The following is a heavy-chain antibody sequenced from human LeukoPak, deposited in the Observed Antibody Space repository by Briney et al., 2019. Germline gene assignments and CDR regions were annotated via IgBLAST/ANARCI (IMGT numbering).Heavy chain of an antibody. V-gene: IGHV3-21*01. CDR1: GFTFSSYS. Sequence: GSLRLSCAASGFTFSSYSMNWVRQAPGKGLEWVSSISSSSSYIYYADSVKGRFTISRDNAKNSLYLQMNSLRAEDTAVYYCARGRGVPIGRFLDPPGDFGYWGQGTLVTVSS. CDR3: ARGRGVPIGRFLDPPGDFGY. CDR2: ISSSSSYI. D-gene: IGHD3/OR15-3a*01. J-gene: IGHJ4*02.